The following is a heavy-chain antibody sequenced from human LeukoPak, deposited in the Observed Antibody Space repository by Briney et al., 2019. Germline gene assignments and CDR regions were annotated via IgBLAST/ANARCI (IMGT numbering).Heavy chain of an antibody. D-gene: IGHD1-26*01. CDR2: INHSGST. CDR1: GGSFSGYY. V-gene: IGHV4-34*01. CDR3: ARADSGSHSHFDY. J-gene: IGHJ4*02. Sequence: PSETLSLTCAVYGGSFSGYYWSWIRQPPGKGLEWIGEINHSGSTNYNPSLKSRVTISVDTSKNQFSLKLSSVTAADTARYYCARADSGSHSHFDYWGQGMLVTVSS.